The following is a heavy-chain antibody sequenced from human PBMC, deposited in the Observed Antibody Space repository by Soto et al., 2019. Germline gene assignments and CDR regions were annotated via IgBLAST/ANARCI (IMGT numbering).Heavy chain of an antibody. CDR2: ISGSSSHM. V-gene: IGHV3-21*01. D-gene: IGHD3-22*01. Sequence: GFIFSEYSMSWVRQAPGKGLEWVSSISGSSSHMYYADSLKGRFTISRDNAKNSLYLQMSGLRAEDAAVYFCAKYTHYSDRSAYHPPYYYDFWGQGILVTVSS. J-gene: IGHJ4*02. CDR3: AKYTHYSDRSAYHPPYYYDF. CDR1: GFIFSEYS.